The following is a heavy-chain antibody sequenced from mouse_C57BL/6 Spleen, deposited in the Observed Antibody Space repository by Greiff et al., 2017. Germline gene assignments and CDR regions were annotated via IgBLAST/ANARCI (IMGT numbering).Heavy chain of an antibody. CDR1: GYTFTSYW. J-gene: IGHJ4*01. CDR2: IDPSDSYT. D-gene: IGHD1-1*01. CDR3: AKGLVYGSEGYAMDY. V-gene: IGHV1-50*01. Sequence: QVQLQQPGAELVKPGASVKLSCKASGYTFTSYWMQWVKQRPGQGLEWIGEIDPSDSYTNYNQKFKGKATLTVDTSSSTAYMQLSSLTSEDSAVYYCAKGLVYGSEGYAMDYWGQGTSVTVSS.